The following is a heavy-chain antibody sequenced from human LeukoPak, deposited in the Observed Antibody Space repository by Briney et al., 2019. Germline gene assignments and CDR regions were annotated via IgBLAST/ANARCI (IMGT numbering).Heavy chain of an antibody. CDR1: GYTFTNYG. V-gene: IGHV1-18*01. J-gene: IGHJ3*01. CDR3: VRVNVVLIPGALRDAFDV. Sequence: GASVMVSCKASGYTFTNYGLTWVRQAPGQGLEWMGWISGYNGNTNYAQKFQGRVTMTTDTSTSTAYMELRSLTSDDTAVYYCVRVNVVLIPGALRDAFDVWGQGTMVTVSS. D-gene: IGHD3-16*01. CDR2: ISGYNGNT.